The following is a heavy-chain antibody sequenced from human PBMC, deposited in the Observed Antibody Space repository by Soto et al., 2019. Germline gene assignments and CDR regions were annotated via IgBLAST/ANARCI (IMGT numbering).Heavy chain of an antibody. CDR1: GFTVSSNY. D-gene: IGHD6-6*01. Sequence: GGSLRLSCAASGFTVSSNYMSWVRQAPGKGLEWVSVIYSGGSTYYADSVKGRFTISRDNSKNTLYLQMNSLRAEDTAVYYCARVVFSYYFDYWGQGTLVTVSS. CDR2: IYSGGST. V-gene: IGHV3-53*01. J-gene: IGHJ4*02. CDR3: ARVVFSYYFDY.